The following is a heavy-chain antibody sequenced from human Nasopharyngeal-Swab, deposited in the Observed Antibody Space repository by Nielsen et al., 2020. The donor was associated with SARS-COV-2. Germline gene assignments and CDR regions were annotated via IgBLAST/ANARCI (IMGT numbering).Heavy chain of an antibody. V-gene: IGHV3-33*01. CDR2: IWYDGSNK. Sequence: GGSLRLSCAASGFSFSTYGMHWVRQSPVKGLEWLTNIWYDGSNKYYAASVKGRFTISRDNAKNSLYLQMNSLRAEDAAVYYCVRDTPAMFAYWGQGTLVTVSS. CDR3: VRDTPAMFAY. J-gene: IGHJ4*02. CDR1: GFSFSTYG.